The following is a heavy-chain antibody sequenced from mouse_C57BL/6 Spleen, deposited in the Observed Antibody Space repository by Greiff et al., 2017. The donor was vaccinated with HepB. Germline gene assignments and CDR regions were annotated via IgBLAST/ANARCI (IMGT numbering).Heavy chain of an antibody. Sequence: EVKLMESGPELVKPGASVKISCKASGYTFTDYYMNWVKQSHGKSLEWIGDINPNNGGTSYNQKFKGKATLTVDKSSSTAYMELRSLTSEDSAVYYCARKNYYGSRVFDYWGQGTTLTVSS. V-gene: IGHV1-26*01. CDR1: GYTFTDYY. CDR2: INPNNGGT. J-gene: IGHJ2*01. CDR3: ARKNYYGSRVFDY. D-gene: IGHD1-1*01.